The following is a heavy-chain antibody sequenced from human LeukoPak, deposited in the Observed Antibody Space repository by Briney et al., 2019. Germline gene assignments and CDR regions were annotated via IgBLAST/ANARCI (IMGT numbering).Heavy chain of an antibody. Sequence: GGSLRLSCAASGFTFSSYAMSWVRQAPGKGLEWVSAISGSGGSAYYADSVKGRFTISRDNSKNTLYLQMNSLRAEDTAVYYCAKVDDFWSGRFDYWGQGTLVTVSS. D-gene: IGHD3-3*01. CDR1: GFTFSSYA. CDR2: ISGSGGSA. V-gene: IGHV3-23*01. CDR3: AKVDDFWSGRFDY. J-gene: IGHJ4*02.